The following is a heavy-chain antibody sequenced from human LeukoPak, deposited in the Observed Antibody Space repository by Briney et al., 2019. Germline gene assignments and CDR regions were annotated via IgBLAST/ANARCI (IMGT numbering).Heavy chain of an antibody. V-gene: IGHV4-4*02. D-gene: IGHD3-22*01. Sequence: SETLSLTCAVSGGSISSSNWWSWVRQPPGKGLEWIGEIYHTGSTYYNPSLQSRVTISVDRSKNQFSLMLSSVTAADTAVYYCVREVNYYDSSGSHLNWFDPWGQGALVTVSS. CDR1: GGSISSSNW. CDR3: VREVNYYDSSGSHLNWFDP. CDR2: IYHTGST. J-gene: IGHJ5*02.